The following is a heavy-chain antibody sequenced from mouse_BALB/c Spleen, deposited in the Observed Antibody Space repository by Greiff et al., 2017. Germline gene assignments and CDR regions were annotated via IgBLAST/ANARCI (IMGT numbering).Heavy chain of an antibody. CDR2: IDPANGNT. CDR1: GFNIKDTY. D-gene: IGHD2-1*01. Sequence: EVQGVESGAELVKPGASVKLSCTASGFNIKDTYMHWVKQRPEQGLEWIGRIDPANGNTKYDPKFQGKATITADTSSNTAYLQLSSLTSEDTAVYYCARDFGNSYAMDYWGQGTSVTVSS. CDR3: ARDFGNSYAMDY. V-gene: IGHV14-3*02. J-gene: IGHJ4*01.